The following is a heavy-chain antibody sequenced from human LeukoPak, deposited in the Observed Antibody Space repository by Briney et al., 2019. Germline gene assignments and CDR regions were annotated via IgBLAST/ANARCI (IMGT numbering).Heavy chain of an antibody. V-gene: IGHV4-61*02. Sequence: SETLSLTCTVSGGSISSGSYYWSWIRQPAGKGLEWIGRIYTSGSTNYNPSLKSRVTISVDTSKNQFSLKLSSVTAADTAVYYCARGERGGYYDSSGYPFDYWGQGTLVTVSS. D-gene: IGHD3-22*01. CDR1: GGSISSGSYY. J-gene: IGHJ4*02. CDR3: ARGERGGYYDSSGYPFDY. CDR2: IYTSGST.